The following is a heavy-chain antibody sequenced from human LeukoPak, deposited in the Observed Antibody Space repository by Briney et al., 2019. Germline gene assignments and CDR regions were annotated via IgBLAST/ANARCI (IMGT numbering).Heavy chain of an antibody. V-gene: IGHV3-33*01. J-gene: IGHJ4*02. CDR1: GFTFSSYG. Sequence: GGSLRLSCAASGFTFSSYGMHWVRQAPGKRPEWVAVIWYDGSNKYYADSVKGRFTISRDNSKNTLYLQMNSLRAEDTAVYYCARDEVNYFDYWGQGTLVTVSS. CDR3: ARDEVNYFDY. CDR2: IWYDGSNK.